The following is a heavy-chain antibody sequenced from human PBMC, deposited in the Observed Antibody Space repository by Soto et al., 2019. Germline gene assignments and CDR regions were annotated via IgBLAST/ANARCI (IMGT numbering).Heavy chain of an antibody. Sequence: PGGSLRLSCAASGFTFSSYAMSWVRQAPGKGLEWVSAISGSGGSTYYADSVKGRFTISRDNSKNTLYLQMNSLRAEDTAVYYCAKDLYSSGYYYGANAFDIWGQGTMVTVSS. V-gene: IGHV3-23*01. CDR1: GFTFSSYA. CDR2: ISGSGGST. CDR3: AKDLYSSGYYYGANAFDI. J-gene: IGHJ3*02. D-gene: IGHD3-22*01.